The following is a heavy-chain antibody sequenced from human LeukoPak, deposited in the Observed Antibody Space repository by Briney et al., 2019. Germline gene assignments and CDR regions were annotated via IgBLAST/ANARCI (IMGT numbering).Heavy chain of an antibody. CDR2: IIPIFGTA. J-gene: IGHJ4*02. V-gene: IGHV1-69*13. CDR1: GGTFSSYA. Sequence: ASVKVSCKASGGTFSSYAISWVRQAPGQGLEWMGGIIPIFGTANYAQKFQGRVTITADESTSTAYMELSSLRPEDTAVYYCAGVLGYCSSTSCPLYYWGQGTLVTVSS. CDR3: AGVLGYCSSTSCPLYY. D-gene: IGHD2-2*01.